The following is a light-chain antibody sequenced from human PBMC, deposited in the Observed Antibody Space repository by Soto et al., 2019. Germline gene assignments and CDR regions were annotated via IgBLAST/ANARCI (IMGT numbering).Light chain of an antibody. Sequence: EIVLTQSPATLSLSPGERATLSCRASQSVSSYLAWYQQKPGQAPRLLIYDASNRATGIPDRYSGSGSGTDFTLTISRLEPEDFAVFFCQQYGTSEIIFGQGTRLEIK. CDR2: DAS. V-gene: IGKV3-11*01. CDR3: QQYGTSEII. CDR1: QSVSSY. J-gene: IGKJ5*01.